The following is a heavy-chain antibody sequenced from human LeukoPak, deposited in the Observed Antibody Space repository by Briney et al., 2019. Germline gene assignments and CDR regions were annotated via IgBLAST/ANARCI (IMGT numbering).Heavy chain of an antibody. Sequence: ASVKVSCKASGYTFTSYDINWVRQATGQGLEWMGWMNPNSGNTGYARKFQGRVTMTRNTSISTAYMELSSLRSEDTAVYYCARNYYDSSGYYYSDYWGQGTLVTVSS. CDR3: ARNYYDSSGYYYSDY. D-gene: IGHD3-22*01. CDR1: GYTFTSYD. J-gene: IGHJ4*02. CDR2: MNPNSGNT. V-gene: IGHV1-8*01.